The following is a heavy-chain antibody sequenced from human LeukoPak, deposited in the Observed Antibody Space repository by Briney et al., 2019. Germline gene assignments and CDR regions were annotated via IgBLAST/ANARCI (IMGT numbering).Heavy chain of an antibody. CDR3: ARDGLDSSGYAFDY. D-gene: IGHD3-22*01. Sequence: PGGSLRLSCAASGFTFSSYAMHWVRQAPGKGLEWVAVISYDGSNKYYADSVKGRFTISRDNSKNTLYLQMNSLRAEDTAVYYCARDGLDSSGYAFDYWGQGTLVTVS. J-gene: IGHJ4*02. CDR2: ISYDGSNK. CDR1: GFTFSSYA. V-gene: IGHV3-30-3*01.